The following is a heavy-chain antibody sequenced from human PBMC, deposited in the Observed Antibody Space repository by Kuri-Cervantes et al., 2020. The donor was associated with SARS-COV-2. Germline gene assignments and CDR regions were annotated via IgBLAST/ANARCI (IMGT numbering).Heavy chain of an antibody. D-gene: IGHD3-9*01. CDR2: INHSGST. CDR1: GGSISSYY. Sequence: SETLSLTCTVSGGSISSYYWSWIRQPPGRGLEWIGEINHSGSTNYNPSLKSRVTISVDTSKNQFSLRLSSVTAADTAVYYCAGDILTGYFDYWGQGTLVTVSS. J-gene: IGHJ4*02. CDR3: AGDILTGYFDY. V-gene: IGHV4-34*01.